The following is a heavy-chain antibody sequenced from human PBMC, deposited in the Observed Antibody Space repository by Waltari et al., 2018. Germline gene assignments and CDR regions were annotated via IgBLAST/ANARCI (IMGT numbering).Heavy chain of an antibody. V-gene: IGHV3-48*03. CDR2: ISSSGSTI. J-gene: IGHJ4*02. Sequence: EVKLVETGGGLVQSGGSLRSSWAACGVSLLRYEMTGVRQAPGKGLVWVSYISSSGSTIYYSDSVKGRFTISRDNAKNSLYLQMNSLRAEDTAVYYCAILAVAGTFDYWGQGTLVTVSS. CDR3: AILAVAGTFDY. CDR1: GVSLLRYE. D-gene: IGHD6-19*01.